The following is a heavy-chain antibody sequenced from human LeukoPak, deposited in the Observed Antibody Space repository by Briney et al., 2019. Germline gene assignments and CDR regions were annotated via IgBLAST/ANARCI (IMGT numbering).Heavy chain of an antibody. CDR2: ISGSGGST. CDR1: GFTFSSYA. J-gene: IGHJ3*02. V-gene: IGHV3-23*01. CDR3: AKWGYGDYGGNDAFDI. D-gene: IGHD4-17*01. Sequence: PGGSLRLSCAASGFTFSSYAMSWVRQAPGKGLEWVSAISGSGGSTYYADSVKGRFTISRDNSKNTLYLQMNSLRAEDTAVYYCAKWGYGDYGGNDAFDIWGQGTMVTVSS.